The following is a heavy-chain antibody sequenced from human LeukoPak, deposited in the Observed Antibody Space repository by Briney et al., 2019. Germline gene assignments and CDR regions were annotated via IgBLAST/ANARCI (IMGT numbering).Heavy chain of an antibody. V-gene: IGHV4-59*01. CDR2: IYYSGST. CDR1: GGSISSYY. D-gene: IGHD6-13*01. Sequence: SETLSLTCTVSGGSISSYYWSWIRQPPGKGLEWIGYIYYSGSTNYNPSLKSRVTISVDTSKNQFSLRLSSVTAADTAVYYCARGISAAGTVGAFDIWGQGTMVTVSS. J-gene: IGHJ3*02. CDR3: ARGISAAGTVGAFDI.